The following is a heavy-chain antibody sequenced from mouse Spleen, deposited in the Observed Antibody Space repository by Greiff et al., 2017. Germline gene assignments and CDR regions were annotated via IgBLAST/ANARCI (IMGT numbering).Heavy chain of an antibody. D-gene: IGHD1-2*01. CDR2: IHPSDSDT. Sequence: QVQLKQPGAELVKPGASVKVSCKASGYTFTSYWMHWVKQRPGQGLEWIGRIHPSDSDTNYNQKFKGKATLTVDKSSSTAYMQLSSLTSEDSAVYYCAIRLLLRLRYFDVWGAGTTVTVSS. CDR1: GYTFTSYW. V-gene: IGHV1-74*01. CDR3: AIRLLLRLRYFDV. J-gene: IGHJ1*01.